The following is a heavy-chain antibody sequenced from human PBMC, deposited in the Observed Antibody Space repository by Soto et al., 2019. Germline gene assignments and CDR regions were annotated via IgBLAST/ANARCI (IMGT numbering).Heavy chain of an antibody. CDR1: GGTFSSYA. J-gene: IGHJ4*02. Sequence: SVKVSCKASGGTFSSYAISWVRQAPGQGLEWMGGIIPIFGTANYAQKFQGRVTITADKSTSTAYMELSSLRSEDTAVYYCASEVWCGELSYFDYWGQGTLVTVSS. V-gene: IGHV1-69*06. CDR3: ASEVWCGELSYFDY. D-gene: IGHD3-10*01. CDR2: IIPIFGTA.